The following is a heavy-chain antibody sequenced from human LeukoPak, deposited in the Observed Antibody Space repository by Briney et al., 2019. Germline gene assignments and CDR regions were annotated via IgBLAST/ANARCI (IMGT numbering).Heavy chain of an antibody. Sequence: ASVKVSCKASGYTFTGYYMHWVRQAPGQGLEWMGRINPNSGGTNYAQKFQGRVTMTRDTSISTAYMELSRLRSDDTAVYYCARDSSSYDPTFDYWGQGTLVTVSS. J-gene: IGHJ4*02. V-gene: IGHV1-2*06. D-gene: IGHD5-12*01. CDR3: ARDSSSYDPTFDY. CDR1: GYTFTGYY. CDR2: INPNSGGT.